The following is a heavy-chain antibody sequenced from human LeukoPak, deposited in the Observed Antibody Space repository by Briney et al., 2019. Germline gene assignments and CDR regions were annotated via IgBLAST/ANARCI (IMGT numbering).Heavy chain of an antibody. CDR1: GGSFSGYY. V-gene: IGHV4-34*01. CDR2: INHSGIT. D-gene: IGHD2-2*01. J-gene: IGHJ3*02. Sequence: PSETLSLTCAVYGGSFSGYYWSWLRQPPGKGLEWLGEINHSGITNYNPPLKRRVTMSVDTSKNQFSLKLNSVTAADTAVYYCARGALGYCSSSSCYDAFDIWGQGTRVTVSS. CDR3: ARGALGYCSSSSCYDAFDI.